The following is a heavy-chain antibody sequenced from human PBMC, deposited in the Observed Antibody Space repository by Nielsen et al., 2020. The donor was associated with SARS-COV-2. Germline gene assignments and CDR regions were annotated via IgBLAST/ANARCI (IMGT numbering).Heavy chain of an antibody. CDR1: GFTFSNYA. CDR2: ISRSSSYK. D-gene: IGHD6-19*01. CDR3: ARELTVAGLNHDAFDI. J-gene: IGHJ3*02. V-gene: IGHV3-21*01. Sequence: GGSLRLSCVASGFTFSNYAINWVRQAPGKGLEWVSSISRSSSYKFFADSVKGRFTISRDNAENSLYLQMNSLTAEDTAVYYCARELTVAGLNHDAFDIWGQGTMVTVSS.